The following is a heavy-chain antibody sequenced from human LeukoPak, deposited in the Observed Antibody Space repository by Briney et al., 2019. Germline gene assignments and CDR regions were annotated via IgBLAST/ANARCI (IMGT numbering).Heavy chain of an antibody. CDR3: ARADGYSYVYGGNNWFDP. CDR1: GYTFTGYY. V-gene: IGHV1-2*02. Sequence: GASVKVSCKASGYTFTGYYMHWVRQAPGQGLEWMGWINPNSGGTNYAQKFQGRVTMTRDTSIGTAYMELSRLRSDDTAVYYCARADGYSYVYGGNNWFDPWGQGTLVTVSS. J-gene: IGHJ5*02. D-gene: IGHD5-18*01. CDR2: INPNSGGT.